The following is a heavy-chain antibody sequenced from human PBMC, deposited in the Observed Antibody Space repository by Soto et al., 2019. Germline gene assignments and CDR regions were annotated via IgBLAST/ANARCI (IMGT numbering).Heavy chain of an antibody. V-gene: IGHV2-26*04. Sequence: QVTVKESSPVLVKPTETLTLTCTVSGFSFSNAELGVSWILQPPGKAMEWLAHIFSNDEKSYSTSLKSRLTISKDTSKSQVVLIMTNMDPVDTATYYCASTYSTSWYWFDPWGQGTLVTVSS. CDR3: ASTYSTSWYWFDP. J-gene: IGHJ5*02. CDR1: GFSFSNAELG. D-gene: IGHD6-13*01. CDR2: IFSNDEK.